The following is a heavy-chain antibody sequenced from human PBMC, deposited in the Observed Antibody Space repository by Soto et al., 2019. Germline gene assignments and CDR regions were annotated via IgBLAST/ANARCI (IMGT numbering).Heavy chain of an antibody. Sequence: PSETLSLTCAVYGGSFSGYYWSWIRQPPGKGLEWIGEINHSGSTNYNPSLKSRVTISVDTSKNQFSLKLSSVTAADTAVYYCASRNWGSYYFDYWGQGTLVTVSS. V-gene: IGHV4-34*01. CDR2: INHSGST. J-gene: IGHJ4*02. CDR1: GGSFSGYY. CDR3: ASRNWGSYYFDY. D-gene: IGHD7-27*01.